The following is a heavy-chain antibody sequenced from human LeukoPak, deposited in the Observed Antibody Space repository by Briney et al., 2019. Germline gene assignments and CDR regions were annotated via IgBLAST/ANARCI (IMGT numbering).Heavy chain of an antibody. D-gene: IGHD1-14*01. CDR3: ARLRIRGYNWFDP. V-gene: IGHV1-8*03. J-gene: IGHJ5*02. CDR1: GYTFTSYD. Sequence: ASVKVSYKASGYTFTSYDINWVRQATGQGLEWMGWMNPNSVNTGYAQKFQGRVSITRNNSIRTAYMERSSLRSEDTAVYYCARLRIRGYNWFDPWGQGTLVTVS. CDR2: MNPNSVNT.